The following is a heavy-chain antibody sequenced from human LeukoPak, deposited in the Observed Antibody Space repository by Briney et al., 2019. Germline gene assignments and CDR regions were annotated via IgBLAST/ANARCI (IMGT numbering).Heavy chain of an antibody. CDR1: GGSFSGYY. J-gene: IGHJ4*02. CDR2: INHSGST. Sequence: PSETLSLTCAVYGGSFSGYYWSWIRQPPREGLEWIGEINHSGSTNYNPSLKSRVTISVDTSKNQFSLKLSSVTAADTAVYYCARGRGLWFGELSRAFDYWGQGTLVTVSS. CDR3: ARGRGLWFGELSRAFDY. V-gene: IGHV4-34*01. D-gene: IGHD3-10*01.